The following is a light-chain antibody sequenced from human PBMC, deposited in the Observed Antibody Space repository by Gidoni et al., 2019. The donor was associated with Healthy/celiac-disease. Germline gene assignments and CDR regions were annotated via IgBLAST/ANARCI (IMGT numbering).Light chain of an antibody. CDR1: QSVSSSY. V-gene: IGKV3-20*01. CDR2: GAS. CDR3: QQYGSSPMYT. Sequence: VLTQSPGTLSLSPGERATLSCRASQSVSSSYLAWYQQKPGQAPRLLIYGASSRATGIPDRFSGSGSGTDFTLTISRLEPEDFAVYYCQQYGSSPMYTFGQGTKLEIK. J-gene: IGKJ2*01.